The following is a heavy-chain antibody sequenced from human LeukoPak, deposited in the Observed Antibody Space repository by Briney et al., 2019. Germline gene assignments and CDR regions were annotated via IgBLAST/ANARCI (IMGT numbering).Heavy chain of an antibody. D-gene: IGHD4/OR15-4a*01. V-gene: IGHV3-21*01. Sequence: PGGSLRLSCAASGFIFSSYSMNWVRQAPGKGLEWVSSISSSSSYIYYADSVKGRFTISRDNAKNSLYPQMNSLRAEDTAVYYCARRAGAYSHPYDYWGQGTLVTVSS. CDR3: ARRAGAYSHPYDY. CDR1: GFIFSSYS. J-gene: IGHJ4*02. CDR2: ISSSSSYI.